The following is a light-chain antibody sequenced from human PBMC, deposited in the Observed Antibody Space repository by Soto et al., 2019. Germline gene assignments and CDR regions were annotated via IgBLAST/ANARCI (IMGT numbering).Light chain of an antibody. CDR2: DVT. Sequence: QAASVSGSPGQSITISCTGTSSDVGGYNYVSWYQQHPGKAPKLMVYDVTIRPSGVSDRFSGSKSGNTASLTISGLQAEDEADYYCSSYTNSGPIFGGGTKLTVL. V-gene: IGLV2-14*03. J-gene: IGLJ2*01. CDR3: SSYTNSGPI. CDR1: SSDVGGYNY.